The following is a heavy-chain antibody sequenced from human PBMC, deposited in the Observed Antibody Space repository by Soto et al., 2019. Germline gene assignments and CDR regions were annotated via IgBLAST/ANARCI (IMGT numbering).Heavy chain of an antibody. CDR2: ISGSGSYI. CDR3: GRGGRWLQRFDY. V-gene: IGHV3-21*01. J-gene: IGHJ4*02. Sequence: GGSLRLSCAASGFTFNSYSMNWVRQAPGKGLEWVSSISGSGSYISYADSVKGRFTISRDNTKNSLDLQMNSLRAEDTAVYYCGRGGRWLQRFDYWGQGTLVTVSS. CDR1: GFTFNSYS. D-gene: IGHD5-12*01.